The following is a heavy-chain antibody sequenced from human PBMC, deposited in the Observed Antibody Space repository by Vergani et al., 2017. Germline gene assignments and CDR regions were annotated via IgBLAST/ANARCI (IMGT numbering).Heavy chain of an antibody. CDR2: IYYSGIT. V-gene: IGHV4-59*01. J-gene: IGHJ4*02. Sequence: QVQLQESGPGLVKPSETLSLTCTVSGGSISSYYWSWIRQPPGKGLEWIGYIYYSGITNYNPSLKSRVTISVDTSKNQFSLKLSSVTAADTAVYYCARDRYSSGLNFDYWGQGTLVTVSS. CDR1: GGSISSYY. D-gene: IGHD6-19*01. CDR3: ARDRYSSGLNFDY.